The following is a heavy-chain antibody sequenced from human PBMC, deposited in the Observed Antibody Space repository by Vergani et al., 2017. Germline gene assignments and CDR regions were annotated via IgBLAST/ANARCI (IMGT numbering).Heavy chain of an antibody. D-gene: IGHD3-3*01. J-gene: IGHJ6*04. CDR3: ARDPDKNTIFGVVISEDF. Sequence: EVQLVESGGGLVQPGGSLRLPCAASGFTFSSYWMSWVRQAPGKGLEWVANIKQDGSEKYYVDSVKGRFTISRDNAKNSLYLQMNSLRAEDTAVYYCARDPDKNTIFGVVISEDFWGKGTTVTVSS. CDR2: IKQDGSEK. CDR1: GFTFSSYW. V-gene: IGHV3-7*01.